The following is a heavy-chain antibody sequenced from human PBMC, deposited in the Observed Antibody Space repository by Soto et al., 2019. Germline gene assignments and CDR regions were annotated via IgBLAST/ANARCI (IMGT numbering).Heavy chain of an antibody. Sequence: SETLSLTCTVSGGSISSCYWSWIRQPPGKGLEWIGYIYYSGSTNYNPSLKSRVTISVDTSKNQFSLKLSSVTAADTAVYYCARIFRAYDYDSSGYKDALAIWGQGPMVTV. CDR2: IYYSGST. V-gene: IGHV4-59*01. D-gene: IGHD3-22*01. CDR3: ARIFRAYDYDSSGYKDALAI. J-gene: IGHJ3*02. CDR1: GGSISSCY.